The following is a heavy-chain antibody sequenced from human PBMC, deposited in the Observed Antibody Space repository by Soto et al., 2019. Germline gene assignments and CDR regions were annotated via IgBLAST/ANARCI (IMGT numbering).Heavy chain of an antibody. J-gene: IGHJ6*02. Sequence: EVQLLESGGGLVQPGGSLRLSCAASGFTFSSYAMSWVRQAPGKGLEWVSAISGSGGSTYYADSVKGRFTISRDNSKNTLYLQMNSLRAEDTAVYYCAKYAAAARYYYYGMDVWGQGTTVTVSS. CDR3: AKYAAAARYYYYGMDV. CDR1: GFTFSSYA. CDR2: ISGSGGST. D-gene: IGHD6-13*01. V-gene: IGHV3-23*01.